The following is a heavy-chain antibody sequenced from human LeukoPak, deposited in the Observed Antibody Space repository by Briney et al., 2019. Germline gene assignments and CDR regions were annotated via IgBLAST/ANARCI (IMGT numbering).Heavy chain of an antibody. D-gene: IGHD3-10*01. J-gene: IGHJ4*02. CDR3: AGGSISMVRGVIIIEY. CDR2: IYDSGST. Sequence: PSETLSLTCSVSGGSISNYYWTWIRQPPGKGLEWIGYIYDSGSTNYNPSLKSRVTISVDTSKNQFSPKLSSVTAADTAVYYCAGGSISMVRGVIIIEYWGQGTLVTVSS. V-gene: IGHV4-59*01. CDR1: GGSISNYY.